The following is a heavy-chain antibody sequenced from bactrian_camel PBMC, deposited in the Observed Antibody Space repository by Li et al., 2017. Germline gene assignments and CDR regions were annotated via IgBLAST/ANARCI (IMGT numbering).Heavy chain of an antibody. Sequence: HVQLVESGGGSVQTGESLRLTCVASGSTSCQHGMSWWRQAPGKERELAAGIGIDRSTMYADSVKGRFTIALDNAGTTVNLLMNNLKPEDTAMYYCKFYCIGSTRPSWGQGTQVTVS. CDR1: GSTSCQHG. D-gene: IGHD6*01. CDR3: KFYCIGSTRPS. CDR2: IGIDRST. J-gene: IGHJ4*01. V-gene: IGHV3S53*01.